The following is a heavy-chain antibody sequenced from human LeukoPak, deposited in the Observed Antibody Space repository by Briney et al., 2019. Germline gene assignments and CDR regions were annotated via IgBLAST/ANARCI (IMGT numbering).Heavy chain of an antibody. J-gene: IGHJ4*02. Sequence: PARSLRLACAASGFTFSSYSMNWVRQAPGNGLEWVSSIRSSSSYIYYADSVKGRFTISRDNAKNSLYLQMNSLRAEDTAVYYCAREARKYYYGSGTRAEPYYWGQGTLVTVSS. D-gene: IGHD3-10*01. CDR2: IRSSSSYI. V-gene: IGHV3-21*01. CDR1: GFTFSSYS. CDR3: AREARKYYYGSGTRAEPYY.